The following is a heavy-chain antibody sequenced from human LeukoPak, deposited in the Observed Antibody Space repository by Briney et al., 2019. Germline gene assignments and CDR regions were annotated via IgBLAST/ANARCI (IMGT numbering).Heavy chain of an antibody. V-gene: IGHV4-39*01. D-gene: IGHD3-22*01. CDR1: GSSISSSSYY. CDR2: IYYSGST. Sequence: SETLSLTCTVAGSSISSSSYYWGWIRQPPGKGLEWIVSIYYSGSTYYNPSLKSRVTISVDTSKNQFSLKLSSVTAADTAVYYCARQRTHDTMIVVVTNWFDPWGQGTLVTVSS. J-gene: IGHJ5*02. CDR3: ARQRTHDTMIVVVTNWFDP.